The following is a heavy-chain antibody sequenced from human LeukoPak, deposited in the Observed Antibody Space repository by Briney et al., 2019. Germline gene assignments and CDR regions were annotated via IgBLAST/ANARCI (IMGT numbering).Heavy chain of an antibody. CDR1: GYSISSGYY. D-gene: IGHD2-2*01. Sequence: SETLSLTCTVSGYSISSGYYWVWIRQPPGKGLEWIGSIYRSGSTNYNPSLKRRVTISVDTSKNQFSLKVNSVTAADTAVYYCARGDCNRTICYSPMDVWGKGTTVTVSS. J-gene: IGHJ6*03. CDR2: IYRSGST. CDR3: ARGDCNRTICYSPMDV. V-gene: IGHV4-38-2*02.